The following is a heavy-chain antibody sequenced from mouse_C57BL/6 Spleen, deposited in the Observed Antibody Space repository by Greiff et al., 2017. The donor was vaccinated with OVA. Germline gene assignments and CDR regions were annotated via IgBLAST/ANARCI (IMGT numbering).Heavy chain of an antibody. CDR2: IDPSDSYT. J-gene: IGHJ4*01. D-gene: IGHD1-3*01. V-gene: IGHV1-59*01. CDR3: ARSGTKGAMDY. CDR1: GYTFTSYW. Sequence: QVQLQQPGAELVRPGTSVKLSCKASGYTFTSYWMHWVKQRPGQGLEWIGVIDPSDSYTNYNQKFKGKATLTVDTSSSTAYMQLRSLTSEDSAVYYCARSGTKGAMDYWGQGTSVTVSS.